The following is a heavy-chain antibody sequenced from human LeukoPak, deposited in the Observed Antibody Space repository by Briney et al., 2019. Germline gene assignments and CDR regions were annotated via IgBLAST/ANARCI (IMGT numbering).Heavy chain of an antibody. Sequence: GASVKVSCKASGYTFTSYGISWVRQAPGQGLEWMGWISAYNGNTNYAQKLQGRVTMTTDTSTSTAYMELRSLRSDDTAVYYCARTRSIAAAGGGSSGRWFDPWGQGTLATVSS. CDR3: ARTRSIAAAGGGSSGRWFDP. CDR1: GYTFTSYG. D-gene: IGHD6-13*01. J-gene: IGHJ5*02. CDR2: ISAYNGNT. V-gene: IGHV1-18*01.